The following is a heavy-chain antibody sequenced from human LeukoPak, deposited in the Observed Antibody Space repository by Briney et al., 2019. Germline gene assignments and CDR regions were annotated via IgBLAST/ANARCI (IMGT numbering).Heavy chain of an antibody. V-gene: IGHV3-11*04. CDR1: GFNFNEFY. CDR2: ISGSGTII. CDR3: AKDTPSIPDYPDY. Sequence: GGSLRLSCAASGFNFNEFYMSWIRQAPGKGLECISYISGSGTIIYFADSVKGRFTISRDNSKNTLYLQMNSLRAEDTAVYYCAKDTPSIPDYPDYWGQGTLVTVSS. J-gene: IGHJ4*02. D-gene: IGHD4-11*01.